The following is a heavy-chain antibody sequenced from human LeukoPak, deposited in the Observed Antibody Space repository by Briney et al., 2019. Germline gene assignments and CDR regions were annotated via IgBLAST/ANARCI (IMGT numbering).Heavy chain of an antibody. V-gene: IGHV3-64*01. J-gene: IGHJ4*02. CDR3: AREGAVNDYGDYRPFDY. CDR1: GFTFSTYS. D-gene: IGHD4-17*01. Sequence: GGSLRLSCAASGFTFSTYSMVWVRLAPGKGLEYVSAISSNGDSTHYANSVKGRFTISRDNSKNTLYLQMGSLRAEDMAAYYCAREGAVNDYGDYRPFDYWGQGTLVTVSS. CDR2: ISSNGDST.